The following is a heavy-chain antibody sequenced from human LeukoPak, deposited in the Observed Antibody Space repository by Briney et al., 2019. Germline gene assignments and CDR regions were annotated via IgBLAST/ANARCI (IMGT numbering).Heavy chain of an antibody. CDR3: ARDLGQWLDLSNY. D-gene: IGHD6-19*01. CDR1: GFSFSSYG. V-gene: IGHV3-33*01. J-gene: IGHJ4*02. CDR2: IWYDGSNK. Sequence: GGSLRLSCAASGFSFSSYGMHWVRQAPGKGLEWVAVIWYDGSNKYYADSVKGRFTISRDNSKNTLYLQMDSLRAEDTAVYYCARDLGQWLDLSNYWGQGTLVSVSS.